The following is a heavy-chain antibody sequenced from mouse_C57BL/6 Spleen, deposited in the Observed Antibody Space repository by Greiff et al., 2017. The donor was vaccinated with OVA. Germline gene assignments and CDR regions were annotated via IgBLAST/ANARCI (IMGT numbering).Heavy chain of an antibody. D-gene: IGHD1-1*01. V-gene: IGHV1-72*01. J-gene: IGHJ2*01. CDR2: IDPNSGGT. CDR1: GYTFTSYW. Sequence: QVQLQQPGAELVKPGASVKLSCKASGYTFTSYWMHWVKQRPGRGLEWIGRIDPNSGGTKYNEKFKSKATLTVDKPSSTAYMQLSSLTSEDSAVYYCARGEGDFGYYYGSSYDFDYWGQGTTLTVSS. CDR3: ARGEGDFGYYYGSSYDFDY.